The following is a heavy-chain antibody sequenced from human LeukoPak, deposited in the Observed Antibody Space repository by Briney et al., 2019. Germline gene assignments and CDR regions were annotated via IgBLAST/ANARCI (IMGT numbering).Heavy chain of an antibody. CDR3: AREHRDYEGSGYYVDY. J-gene: IGHJ4*02. Sequence: SETLSLTCTVSGGSISSYYWSWIRQPPGKGLEWIGRIYTSGSTDYNSSLRSRVTMSVDTYKSQLSLKLTSVTAADAAVYYCAREHRDYEGSGYYVDYWGQGTLVTVSS. V-gene: IGHV4-4*07. D-gene: IGHD3-3*01. CDR2: IYTSGST. CDR1: GGSISSYY.